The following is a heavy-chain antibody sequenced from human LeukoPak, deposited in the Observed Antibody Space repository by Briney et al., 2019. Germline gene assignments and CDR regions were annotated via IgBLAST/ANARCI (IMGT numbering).Heavy chain of an antibody. D-gene: IGHD2/OR15-2a*01. CDR3: AKEIDLPVLIH. V-gene: IGHV3-30*02. CDR2: IRYDGSNK. CDR1: GFTFSDYY. J-gene: IGHJ4*02. Sequence: PGGSLRLACAASGFTFSDYYTSWISQAPGKGLEWLAFIRYDGSNKYYADSEKGRFTISRDNSKNTLYLQMNSLRAEDTAVYYCAKEIDLPVLIHWGQGTLVTVSS.